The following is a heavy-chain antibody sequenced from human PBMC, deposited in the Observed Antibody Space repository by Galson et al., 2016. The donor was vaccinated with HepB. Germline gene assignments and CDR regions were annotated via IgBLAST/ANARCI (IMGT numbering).Heavy chain of an antibody. J-gene: IGHJ5*02. CDR1: GLNVGSHY. Sequence: SLRLSCAASGLNVGSHYMRWVRQAPGKGLEWVSLIYSGGSTYYADSVKGRFTISRDNSKNTLYLQMKSLRAEDTAVYYCARDPNSIKQHLYAWGRGTLVTVSS. D-gene: IGHD6-13*01. CDR2: IYSGGST. CDR3: ARDPNSIKQHLYA. V-gene: IGHV3-53*01.